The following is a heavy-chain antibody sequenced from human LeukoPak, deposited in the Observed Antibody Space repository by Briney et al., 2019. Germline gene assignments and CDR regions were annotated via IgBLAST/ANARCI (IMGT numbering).Heavy chain of an antibody. V-gene: IGHV1-2*02. Sequence: ASVKVSCKASGYTFTDDYMHWVRQAPGPGLEFMGWINPDTGFTNYAQKFQGRVTMTRDTSISTAYMEVNRLTSDVTAVYYCAPTPEAYSSNWNVWGQGTLVTVSS. J-gene: IGHJ4*02. CDR3: APTPEAYSSNWNV. CDR1: GYTFTDDY. D-gene: IGHD1-1*01. CDR2: INPDTGFT.